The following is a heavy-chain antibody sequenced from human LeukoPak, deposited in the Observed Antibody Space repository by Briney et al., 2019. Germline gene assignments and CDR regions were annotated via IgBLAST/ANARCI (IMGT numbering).Heavy chain of an antibody. J-gene: IGHJ4*02. CDR1: GFTFSSYS. CDR2: IKPKTDGETT. CDR3: ITPLPYSAQ. V-gene: IGHV3-15*07. Sequence: GGSLRLSCAASGFTFSSYSMNWVRQAPGKGLEWVGRIKPKTDGETTEYAAPVKDRFSIPRDDSKSMMYLQMNSLKNEDTAVYYCITPLPYSAQGGQGTLVTVSS. D-gene: IGHD2-21*01.